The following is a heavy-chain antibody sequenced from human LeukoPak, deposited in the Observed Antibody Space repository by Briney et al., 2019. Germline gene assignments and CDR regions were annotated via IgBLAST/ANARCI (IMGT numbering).Heavy chain of an antibody. Sequence: VSGPTLVNPTQTLTLTCTFSGFSLSTGGMGVGWIRQPPGKALEWLAFIFWDDNEHYSPSLKNRLTFTKDTSKNQVILTMTNMDPVDTATYYCSHRHNLGVTGPVVTFDSWGQGTLVTVSS. CDR1: GFSLSTGGMG. CDR3: SHRHNLGVTGPVVTFDS. V-gene: IGHV2-5*02. CDR2: IFWDDNE. D-gene: IGHD2-21*02. J-gene: IGHJ5*01.